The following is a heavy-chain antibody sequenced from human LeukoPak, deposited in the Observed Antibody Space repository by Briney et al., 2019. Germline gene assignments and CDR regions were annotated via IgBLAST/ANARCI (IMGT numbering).Heavy chain of an antibody. CDR1: GGTFSSYA. J-gene: IGHJ4*02. Sequence: ASVKVSFEASGGTFSSYAISWVRQAPGQGLEWMGGIIPIFGTANYAQKFQGRVTITADESTSTAYMELSSLRSEDTAVYYCARDPGPLSIQNFDYWGQGTLVTVSS. V-gene: IGHV1-69*13. CDR2: IIPIFGTA. D-gene: IGHD1-1*01. CDR3: ARDPGPLSIQNFDY.